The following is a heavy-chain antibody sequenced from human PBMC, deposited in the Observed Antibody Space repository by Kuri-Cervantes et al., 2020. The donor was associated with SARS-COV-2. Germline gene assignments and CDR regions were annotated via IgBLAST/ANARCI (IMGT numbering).Heavy chain of an antibody. CDR2: INHRGST. Sequence: GSLRLSCAVYGGSFSGYYWSWIRQPPGKGLEWIGEINHRGSTNYNPSLKSRVTISVDTSKNQFSLKLSSVTAADTAVYYCARTDNSGYSYYFDYWGQGTRVTCYS. CDR1: GGSFSGYY. D-gene: IGHD3-22*01. V-gene: IGHV4-34*01. J-gene: IGHJ4*02. CDR3: ARTDNSGYSYYFDY.